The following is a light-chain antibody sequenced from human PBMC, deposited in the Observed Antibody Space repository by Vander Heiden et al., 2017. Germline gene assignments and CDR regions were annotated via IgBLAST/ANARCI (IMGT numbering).Light chain of an antibody. J-gene: IGKJ2*01. CDR3: QQYYCTPAYT. CDR2: WAS. CDR1: QSVLYSSNNKNY. V-gene: IGKV4-1*01. Sequence: DIVMTHSPDSLAVSMGERATINCKSSQSVLYSSNNKNYLAWYQQKPGQPPKLLIYWASTRESGVPDRFSGSGYGTDFTLTISSRQAEDVAVYYCQQYYCTPAYTFGQGTKLEIK.